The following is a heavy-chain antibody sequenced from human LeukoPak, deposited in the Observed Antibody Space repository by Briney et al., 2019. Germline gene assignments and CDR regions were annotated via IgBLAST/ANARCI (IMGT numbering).Heavy chain of an antibody. CDR1: GGSISSYY. Sequence: AQTLSLTCTVSGGSISSYYWSWIRQAPGKGLEWIGYIYYSWSSTYNPSLKGRFTISVNTSKDQFSLRLTSVTAADTAVYYCARAGVVATIFDYWGQGTLVTVSS. D-gene: IGHD5-12*01. CDR2: IYYSWSS. V-gene: IGHV4-59*01. J-gene: IGHJ4*02. CDR3: ARAGVVATIFDY.